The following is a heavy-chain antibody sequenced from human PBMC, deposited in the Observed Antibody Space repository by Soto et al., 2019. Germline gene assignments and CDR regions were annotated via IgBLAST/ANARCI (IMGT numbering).Heavy chain of an antibody. CDR2: IYKDGGTQ. CDR1: GFTFSGYG. D-gene: IGHD2-2*03. Sequence: QVQLVESGGNVVQPGGSLRLSCAASGFTFSGYGMHWVRQAPGKGLEWVAVIYKDGGTQHYADSVKGRFSISRDNSKNTLYLQLNSLGAEDTAVYYCTRDLWIGEAKVLDSWGQGTQVTVSS. J-gene: IGHJ4*02. V-gene: IGHV3-33*01. CDR3: TRDLWIGEAKVLDS.